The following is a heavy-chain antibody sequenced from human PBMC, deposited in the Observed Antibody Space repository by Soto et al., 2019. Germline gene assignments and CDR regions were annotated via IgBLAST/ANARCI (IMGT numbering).Heavy chain of an antibody. CDR2: ISYDGTEE. J-gene: IGHJ4*01. CDR3: AKGRFDVVTISPFDH. CDR1: GFTFSSFG. D-gene: IGHD3-3*02. Sequence: SCAASGFTFSSFGMHWVRQPPGKGLEGVAVISYDGTEEKYADSVKGRPTVSRDNSKNTVYLQMNRLRGDDSAIYYCAKGRFDVVTISPFDHWGQGTLVTSPQ. V-gene: IGHV3-30*18.